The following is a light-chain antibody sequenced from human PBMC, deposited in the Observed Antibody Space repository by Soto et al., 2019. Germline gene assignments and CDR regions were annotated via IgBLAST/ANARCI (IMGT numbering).Light chain of an antibody. CDR3: QEYFQWPPGM. CDR2: DAY. CDR1: QFVSTR. Sequence: EIVVTQSPATLSASPGERVTLTCRASQFVSTRLAWHQQRPGQVPRLLIYDAYTRALGISARFSGSGSGTEFTLTISSLQSEDFALYYCQEYFQWPPGMFGPGTTVDIK. J-gene: IGKJ1*01. V-gene: IGKV3-15*01.